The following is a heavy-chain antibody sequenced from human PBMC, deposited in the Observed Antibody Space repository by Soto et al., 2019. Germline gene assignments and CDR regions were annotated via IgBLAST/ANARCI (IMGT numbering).Heavy chain of an antibody. CDR2: ISGTSRTI. D-gene: IGHD1-1*01. J-gene: IGHJ4*02. Sequence: PGGSLRLSCAASGFRFSGYSMNWVRQAPGKGLEWVSYISGTSRTIYYADSVKGRFTISRDNAKGSLYLQMSSLRDEDTAVYFCARDQDTHLEREFDYWGQGTLVTVSS. CDR1: GFRFSGYS. CDR3: ARDQDTHLEREFDY. V-gene: IGHV3-48*02.